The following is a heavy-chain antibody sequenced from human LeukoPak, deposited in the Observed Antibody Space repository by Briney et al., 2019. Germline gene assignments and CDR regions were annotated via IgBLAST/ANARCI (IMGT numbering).Heavy chain of an antibody. Sequence: GASVKVSCKTSGHIFPKNGISWVRQAPGQGLEWMGWVVGHTGHTKYTQKFQGRVIMTTDTSTATSYMELRSLKSDDTAIYYCVTVGRLHYVLEDWGQGTLVTVSS. J-gene: IGHJ4*02. CDR1: GHIFPKNG. D-gene: IGHD3-3*01. CDR3: VTVGRLHYVLED. V-gene: IGHV1-18*01. CDR2: VVGHTGHT.